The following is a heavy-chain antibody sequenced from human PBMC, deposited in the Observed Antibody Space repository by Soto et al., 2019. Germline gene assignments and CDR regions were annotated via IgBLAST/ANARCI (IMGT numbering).Heavy chain of an antibody. D-gene: IGHD3-3*01. Sequence: QLQLQESGPGLVKPSETLSLTCTVSGGSISSSSYYWGWIRQPPGKGREWIGSIYYSGSTYYNPSLKSRVAISVDTSKNQFSLKLSSVTAADTAVYYCARQYDFWSGYYYGAWFDPWGQGTLVTVSS. CDR2: IYYSGST. CDR3: ARQYDFWSGYYYGAWFDP. V-gene: IGHV4-39*01. J-gene: IGHJ5*02. CDR1: GGSISSSSYY.